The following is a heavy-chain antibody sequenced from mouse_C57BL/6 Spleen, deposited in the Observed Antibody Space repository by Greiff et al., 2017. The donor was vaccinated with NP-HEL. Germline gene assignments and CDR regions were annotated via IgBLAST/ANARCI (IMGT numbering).Heavy chain of an antibody. V-gene: IGHV3-6*01. CDR2: ISYDGSN. D-gene: IGHD2-5*01. Sequence: EVKLQESGPGLVKPSQSLSLTCSVTGYSITSGYYWNWIRQFPGNKLEWMGYISYDGSNNYNPSLKNRISITRDTSKNQFFLKLNSVTTEDTATYYWARRGSNYDGWYFDVWGTGTTVTVSS. CDR3: ARRGSNYDGWYFDV. CDR1: GYSITSGYY. J-gene: IGHJ1*03.